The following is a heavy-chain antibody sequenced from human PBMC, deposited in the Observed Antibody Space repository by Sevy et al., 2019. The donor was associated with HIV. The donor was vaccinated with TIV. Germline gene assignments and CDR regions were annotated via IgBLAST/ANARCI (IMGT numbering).Heavy chain of an antibody. J-gene: IGHJ4*02. CDR3: ARDKDYSNYLPDY. V-gene: IGHV3-33*01. Sequence: GGSLRLSCAASGFTFGSHGMHWVRQAPGKGLEWVAVIWYDGSNKYYADSVKGRFTISRDNSKSTLFLQINSLRAEDTAVYFCARDKDYSNYLPDYWGQGTLVTVSS. D-gene: IGHD4-4*01. CDR2: IWYDGSNK. CDR1: GFTFGSHG.